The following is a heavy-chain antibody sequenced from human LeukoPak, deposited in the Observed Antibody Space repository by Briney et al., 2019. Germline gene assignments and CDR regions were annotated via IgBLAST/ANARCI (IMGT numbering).Heavy chain of an antibody. Sequence: SETLSLTCTASGGSISSSSYYWGWIRQPPGKGLEWIGSIYHSGSTYHNPSLKSRVTISVDTSKNQFSLKLSSVTAADTAVYYCARVVPAARTFDYWGQGILVTVSS. V-gene: IGHV4-39*07. CDR1: GGSISSSSYY. CDR3: ARVVPAARTFDY. CDR2: IYHSGST. D-gene: IGHD2-2*01. J-gene: IGHJ4*02.